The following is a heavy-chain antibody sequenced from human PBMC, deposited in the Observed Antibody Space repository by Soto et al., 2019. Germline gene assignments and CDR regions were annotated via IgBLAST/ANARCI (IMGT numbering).Heavy chain of an antibody. Sequence: SETMSLTCTVSGVSVSSGSYYWSWIRQPPGKGLEWIGYIYYSGSTNYNPSLKSRVTISVDTSKNQFSLKLSSVTAADTAVYYCARCYYDSSGYWDWFDPWGQGTLVTVSS. CDR3: ARCYYDSSGYWDWFDP. V-gene: IGHV4-61*01. CDR1: GVSVSSGSYY. D-gene: IGHD3-22*01. J-gene: IGHJ5*02. CDR2: IYYSGST.